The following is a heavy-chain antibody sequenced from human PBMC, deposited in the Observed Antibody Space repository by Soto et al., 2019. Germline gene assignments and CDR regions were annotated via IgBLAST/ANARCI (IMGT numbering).Heavy chain of an antibody. CDR3: AKDQLGTDYIWGNYRYSLLDGTSLDY. V-gene: IGHV3-23*01. CDR2: ISGSGGST. J-gene: IGHJ4*02. Sequence: GGSLRLSCAASGFTFSSYAMSWVRQAPGKGLEWVSAISGSGGSTYYADSVKGRFTISRDNSKNTLYLQMNSLRAEDTAVYYCAKDQLGTDYIWGNYRYSLLDGTSLDYWGQGTLVTVSS. D-gene: IGHD3-16*02. CDR1: GFTFSSYA.